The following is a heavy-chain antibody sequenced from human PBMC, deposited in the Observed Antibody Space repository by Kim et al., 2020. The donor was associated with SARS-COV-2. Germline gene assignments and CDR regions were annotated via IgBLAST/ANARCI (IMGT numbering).Heavy chain of an antibody. CDR2: IYYSGST. J-gene: IGHJ4*02. D-gene: IGHD6-13*01. V-gene: IGHV4-39*07. CDR3: EAETGAAAGT. CDR1: GDSISSSSFH. Sequence: SETLSLTCTVSGDSISSSSFHWGWIRQPPGKGLEWIGSIYYSGSTYYTPSLKSRVTISRDTSKNQFSLKLSSVTAADTAVYYCEAETGAAAGTWGQGTLVTVSS.